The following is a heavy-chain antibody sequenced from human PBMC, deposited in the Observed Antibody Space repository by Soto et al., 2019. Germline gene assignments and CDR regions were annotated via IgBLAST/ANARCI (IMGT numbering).Heavy chain of an antibody. Sequence: QLQLQESGSGLVKPSQTLSLTCAVSGGSISSGGYSWSWIRQPPGKGLEWIGYIYHSGSTYYNPALKSRVTISVDRTTNQFSLKRRSVTAADTAVYYCAGGIAARPLGYWGQGTRVTVSS. D-gene: IGHD6-6*01. CDR2: IYHSGST. CDR1: GGSISSGGYS. CDR3: AGGIAARPLGY. J-gene: IGHJ4*02. V-gene: IGHV4-30-2*01.